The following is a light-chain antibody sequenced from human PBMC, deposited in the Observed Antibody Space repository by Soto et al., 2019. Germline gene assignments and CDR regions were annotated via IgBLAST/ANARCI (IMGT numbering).Light chain of an antibody. V-gene: IGLV2-23*01. CDR3: CSYAGSSIPYV. J-gene: IGLJ1*01. CDR1: SSDVGSYNL. Sequence: LTQPASVSGSPGQSITISCTGTSSDVGSYNLVSWYQQHPGKAPKLMIYEGSKRPSGVSNRFSGSKSGNTASLTISGLQAEDEADYYCCSYAGSSIPYVFGTGTKVTVL. CDR2: EGS.